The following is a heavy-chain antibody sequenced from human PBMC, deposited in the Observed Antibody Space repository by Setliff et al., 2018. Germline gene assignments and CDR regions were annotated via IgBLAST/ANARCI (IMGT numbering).Heavy chain of an antibody. CDR3: ARTGTYRYFDS. Sequence: PSETLSLTCTVSGDSISSGSHYWGWIRQPPGKGLEWIGRIHYGGTTYSNVSLASRLTISDDTSKNQFSLKLTSVTAADTAVYYCARTGTYRYFDSWGQGTRVTVSS. CDR1: GDSISSGSHY. CDR2: IHYGGTT. J-gene: IGHJ4*02. D-gene: IGHD1-1*01. V-gene: IGHV4-39*01.